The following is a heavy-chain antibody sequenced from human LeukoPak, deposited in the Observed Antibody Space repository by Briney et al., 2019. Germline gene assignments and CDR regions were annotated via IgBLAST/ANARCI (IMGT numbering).Heavy chain of an antibody. CDR2: IYHSGST. CDR1: GYSISSGYY. Sequence: SETLSLTCTVSGYSISSGYYWGWIRQPPGKGLEWIGSIYHSGSTYYNPSLKSRVTISVDRSKNQFSLKLSSVTAADTAVYYCARDPLNSSGWPFDYWGQGTLVTVSS. J-gene: IGHJ4*02. CDR3: ARDPLNSSGWPFDY. D-gene: IGHD6-19*01. V-gene: IGHV4-38-2*02.